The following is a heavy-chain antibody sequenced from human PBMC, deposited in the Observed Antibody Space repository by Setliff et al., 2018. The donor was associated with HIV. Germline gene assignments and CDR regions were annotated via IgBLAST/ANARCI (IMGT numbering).Heavy chain of an antibody. Sequence: GESLRLSCAASGFTFSSYSMNWVRQAPGKGLEWVSYISSSSSTIYYADSVKGRFTISRDNAKNSLYLQMNSLRAEDTAVYYCARDLGSGWYYFDYWGQGTLVTVSS. CDR2: ISSSSSTI. D-gene: IGHD6-19*01. CDR1: GFTFSSYS. CDR3: ARDLGSGWYYFDY. J-gene: IGHJ4*02. V-gene: IGHV3-48*04.